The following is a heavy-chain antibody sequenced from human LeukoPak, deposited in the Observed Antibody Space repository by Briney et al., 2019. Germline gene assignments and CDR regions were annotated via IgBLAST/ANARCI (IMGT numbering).Heavy chain of an antibody. CDR1: GYTFTSYY. J-gene: IGHJ6*02. CDR3: AAVTTVTTYYYGMDV. Sequence: SVKVSCKASGYTFTSYYMHWVRQARGQRLEWIGWIVVGSGNTNYAQKFQERVTITRDMSTSTAYMELSSLRSEDTAVYYCAAVTTVTTYYYGMDVWGQGTTVTVSS. V-gene: IGHV1-58*02. CDR2: IVVGSGNT. D-gene: IGHD4-11*01.